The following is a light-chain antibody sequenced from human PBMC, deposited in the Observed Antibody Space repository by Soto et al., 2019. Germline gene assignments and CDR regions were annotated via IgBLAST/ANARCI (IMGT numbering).Light chain of an antibody. CDR3: GTWDSSLSAV. CDR1: SSNIGNNY. J-gene: IGLJ1*01. CDR2: DNN. V-gene: IGLV1-51*01. Sequence: QSVLTQPPSVSAAPGQKVTNSCSGSSSNIGNNYVSWYQQLPGTAPKLLIYDNNKRPSGIPDRFSGSKSGTSATLGITGLQTGDEADYYCGTWDSSLSAVFGTGTKVTVL.